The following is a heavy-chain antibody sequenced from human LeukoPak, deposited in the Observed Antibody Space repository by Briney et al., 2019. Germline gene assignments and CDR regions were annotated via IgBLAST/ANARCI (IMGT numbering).Heavy chain of an antibody. Sequence: GGSLRLSCAASGFTFSSYAMHWVRQAPGKGLEWVAVISYDGSNKYYADSVKGRFTISRDNSKNTLYLQMNSLRAEDTAVYYCARDGLLWFGEGYMDVWGKGTTVTVSS. CDR2: ISYDGSNK. D-gene: IGHD3-10*01. J-gene: IGHJ6*03. CDR3: ARDGLLWFGEGYMDV. V-gene: IGHV3-30*04. CDR1: GFTFSSYA.